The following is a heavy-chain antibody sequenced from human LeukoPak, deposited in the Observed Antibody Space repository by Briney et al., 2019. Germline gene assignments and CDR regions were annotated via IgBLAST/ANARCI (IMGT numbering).Heavy chain of an antibody. J-gene: IGHJ4*02. CDR3: ARRESSGHYDY. CDR1: GFTFSSYG. D-gene: IGHD3-22*01. Sequence: GGSLRLSCAASGFTFSSYGMHWVRQAPGKGLEYVSAISSDGSSTYYANAVKGRFTISRDNSKNTLYLQMGSLRAEDMAVYYCARRESSGHYDYWGQGTLVTVSS. V-gene: IGHV3-64*01. CDR2: ISSDGSST.